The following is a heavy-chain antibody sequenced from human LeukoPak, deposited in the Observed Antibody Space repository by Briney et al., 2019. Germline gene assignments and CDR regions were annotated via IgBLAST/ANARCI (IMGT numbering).Heavy chain of an antibody. V-gene: IGHV1-8*03. Sequence: ASVKVSCKASGYTFTSYDINWVRQATGQGLEWMGWMNPNSGNTGYAQKFQGRVTITRNTSISTAYVELSSLRSEDTAVYYCARGPPRILRYFDWLSNQANEFDYWGQGTLVTVSS. CDR3: ARGPPRILRYFDWLSNQANEFDY. CDR2: MNPNSGNT. J-gene: IGHJ4*02. D-gene: IGHD3-9*01. CDR1: GYTFTSYD.